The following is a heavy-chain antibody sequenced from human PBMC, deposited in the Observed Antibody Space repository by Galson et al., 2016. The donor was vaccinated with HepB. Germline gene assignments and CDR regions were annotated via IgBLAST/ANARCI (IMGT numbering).Heavy chain of an antibody. V-gene: IGHV1-69*13. Sequence: SVKASCKASGGTFNNYVISWVRQAPGQGLEWMGAILPIFATPHDAQKFQGRVTITADDSTSPAYMALRSLQPEDPAVYYCARYDVFHSYYSRLYYYPFDYWGQGTLCTFSS. J-gene: IGHJ4*02. D-gene: IGHD3-22*01. CDR1: GGTFNNYV. CDR3: ARYDVFHSYYSRLYYYPFDY. CDR2: ILPIFATP.